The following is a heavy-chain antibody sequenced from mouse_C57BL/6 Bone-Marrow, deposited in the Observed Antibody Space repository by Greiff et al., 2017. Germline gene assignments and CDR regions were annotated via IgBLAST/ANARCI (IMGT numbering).Heavy chain of an antibody. CDR3: TTSLISYCTNY. V-gene: IGHV14-2*01. J-gene: IGHJ2*01. CDR2: IDPEDGET. Sequence: VQLQESGAELVKPGASVKLSCTASGFNFKDYYIHWVKQRTEQGLEWIGRIDPEDGETNYAPKFQDKATITADTSSNTAYLQLSSLTSEDTAVYYCTTSLISYCTNYWGQGTTLTVSS. CDR1: GFNFKDYY. D-gene: IGHD1-1*01.